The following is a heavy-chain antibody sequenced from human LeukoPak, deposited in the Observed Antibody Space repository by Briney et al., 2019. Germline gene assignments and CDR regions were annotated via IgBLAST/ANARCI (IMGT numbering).Heavy chain of an antibody. CDR3: AKRGNTQGSGGYYFDY. V-gene: IGHV3-23*01. D-gene: IGHD2-15*01. CDR1: GFTFSSYA. Sequence: GGSLRLSCAASGFTFSSYAMSWVRQAPGKGLEWVSAISGSGGSTYYADSVKGRFTISRDNSKTTLYLQMNSLRAEDTAVYYCAKRGNTQGSGGYYFDYWGQGTLVTVSS. CDR2: ISGSGGST. J-gene: IGHJ4*02.